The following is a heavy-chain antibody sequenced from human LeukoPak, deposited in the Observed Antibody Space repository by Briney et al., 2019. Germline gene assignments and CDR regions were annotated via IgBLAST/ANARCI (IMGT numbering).Heavy chain of an antibody. V-gene: IGHV4-34*01. CDR2: VNHSGST. CDR3: AGGLDDTTILTLFDY. D-gene: IGHD5-18*01. Sequence: SETLSLTCAVYGGSFSGYYWSWIRQPPGRGLEWIGEVNHSGSTNYNPSLKSRVTISVDTSKNQFSLKLSSVTAADTALYYCAGGLDDTTILTLFDYWGQGTLVTVSS. CDR1: GGSFSGYY. J-gene: IGHJ4*02.